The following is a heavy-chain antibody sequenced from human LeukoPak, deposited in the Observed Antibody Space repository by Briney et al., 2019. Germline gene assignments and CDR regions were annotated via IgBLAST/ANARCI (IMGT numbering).Heavy chain of an antibody. V-gene: IGHV4-34*01. Sequence: SETLSPTCAVYGGSFSGYYWSWIRQPPGKGLEWIGEINHSGSTNCNPSLKSRVTISVDTSKNQFSLKLSSVTAADTAVYYCARLSSGWYGVGMDVWGKGTTVTISS. CDR3: ARLSSGWYGVGMDV. CDR1: GGSFSGYY. CDR2: INHSGST. J-gene: IGHJ6*04. D-gene: IGHD6-19*01.